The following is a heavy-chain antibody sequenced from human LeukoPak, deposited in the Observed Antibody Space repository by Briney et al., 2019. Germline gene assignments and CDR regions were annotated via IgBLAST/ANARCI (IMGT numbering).Heavy chain of an antibody. J-gene: IGHJ4*02. CDR2: IRSKAYGGTT. Sequence: GGSLRLSCTASGFTFGDYAMSWVRQAPGKGLEWVGFIRSKAYGGTTEYAASVKGRITISRDDSKSIAYLQMNSLKTEDTAVYYCTRVLNGDYGTFDYWGQGTLVTVSS. V-gene: IGHV3-49*04. CDR3: TRVLNGDYGTFDY. CDR1: GFTFGDYA. D-gene: IGHD4-17*01.